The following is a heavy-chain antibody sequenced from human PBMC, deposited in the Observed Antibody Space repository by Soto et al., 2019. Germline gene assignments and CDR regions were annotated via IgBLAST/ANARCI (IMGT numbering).Heavy chain of an antibody. Sequence: APVKVSCKASGYTFTSYAMHWGRPAPGQRLEWMGWINAGNGNTKYSQKFQGRVTITRDTSASTAYMELSSLRSEDTAVYYCARGSLVVPAAMPYGYWGQGTLVTVSS. D-gene: IGHD2-2*01. V-gene: IGHV1-3*01. CDR3: ARGSLVVPAAMPYGY. J-gene: IGHJ4*02. CDR1: GYTFTSYA. CDR2: INAGNGNT.